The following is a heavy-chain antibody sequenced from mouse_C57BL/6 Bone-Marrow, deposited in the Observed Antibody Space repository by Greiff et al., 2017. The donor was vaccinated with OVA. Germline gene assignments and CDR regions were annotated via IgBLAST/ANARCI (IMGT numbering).Heavy chain of an antibody. Sequence: EVKLVESGPGLAKPSQTLSLTCSVTGYSITSDYWNWIRKFPGNKLEYMGYISYSGSTYYNPSLKSRISITRDTSKNQYYLQLNSVTTEDTATYYCARWRYSNYVGWYFDVWGTGTTVTVSS. CDR2: ISYSGST. V-gene: IGHV3-8*01. J-gene: IGHJ1*03. CDR3: ARWRYSNYVGWYFDV. CDR1: GYSITSDY. D-gene: IGHD2-5*01.